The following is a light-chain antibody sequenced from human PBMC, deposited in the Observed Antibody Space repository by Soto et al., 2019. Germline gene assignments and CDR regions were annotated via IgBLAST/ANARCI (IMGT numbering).Light chain of an antibody. Sequence: DIQMTQSPSTLSASVGDRVTITCRASQGISTYLNWYQQKPGKAPKLLIYSASSLQSGLPSSFSGSGFGTDFTLTISSLQPEYFATYCCQQLNSYPLTFGGGTKVDIK. V-gene: IGKV1-9*01. CDR3: QQLNSYPLT. J-gene: IGKJ4*01. CDR2: SAS. CDR1: QGISTY.